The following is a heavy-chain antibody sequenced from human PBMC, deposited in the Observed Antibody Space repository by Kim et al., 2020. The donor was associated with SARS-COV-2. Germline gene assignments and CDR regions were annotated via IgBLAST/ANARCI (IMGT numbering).Heavy chain of an antibody. CDR2: ISSSSSTI. V-gene: IGHV3-48*04. D-gene: IGHD3-22*01. J-gene: IGHJ6*02. Sequence: GGSLRLSCAASGFTFSSYSMNWVRQAPGKGLEWVSYISSSSSTIYYADSVKGRFTISRDNAKNSLYLQMNSLRAEDTAVYYCARETVTMIVVVITPYYYYGMDGWGQGTTVTVSS. CDR1: GFTFSSYS. CDR3: ARETVTMIVVVITPYYYYGMDG.